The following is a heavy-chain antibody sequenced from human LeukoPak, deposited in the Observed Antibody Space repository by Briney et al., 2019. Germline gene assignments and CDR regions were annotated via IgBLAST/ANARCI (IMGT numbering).Heavy chain of an antibody. CDR1: GFTFSSYA. CDR2: ISGSGGST. D-gene: IGHD5-12*01. Sequence: GGSLRLSCAASGFTFSSYAMSWDRQAPGKGLEWVSAISGSGGSTYYADSVKGRFTISRDNSKNTLYLQMNSLRAEDTAVYYCAKAPFGYSGYGFFDYWGQGTLVTVSS. CDR3: AKAPFGYSGYGFFDY. J-gene: IGHJ4*02. V-gene: IGHV3-23*01.